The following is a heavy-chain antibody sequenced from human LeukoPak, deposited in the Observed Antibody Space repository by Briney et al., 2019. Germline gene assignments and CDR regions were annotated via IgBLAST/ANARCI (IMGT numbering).Heavy chain of an antibody. CDR1: GYTFTSYG. V-gene: IGHV1-18*01. J-gene: IGHJ4*02. D-gene: IGHD7-27*01. CDR2: ISAYNGNT. Sequence: ASVKVSCKASGYTFTSYGISWVRQAPGQGLEWMGWISAYNGNTNYAQKFQGRVTMTRDTSISTACMELSRLGSDDTAVYYCARAANWVSNGVYWGQGTLVTVSS. CDR3: ARAANWVSNGVY.